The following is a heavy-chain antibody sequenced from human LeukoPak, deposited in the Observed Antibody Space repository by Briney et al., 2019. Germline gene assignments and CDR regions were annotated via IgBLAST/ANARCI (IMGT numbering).Heavy chain of an antibody. J-gene: IGHJ4*02. D-gene: IGHD6-6*01. CDR2: ISSSGSTI. CDR3: ARQSTAAYSMNFNY. CDR1: GFTFSSYE. Sequence: GGSLRLSCAASGFTFSSYEMNWVRQAPGKGLEWVSYISSSGSTIYYADSVKGRFTISRDNAKNSLYLQMDSLSAEDTAVYYCARQSTAAYSMNFNYWGQGTLVTVSS. V-gene: IGHV3-48*03.